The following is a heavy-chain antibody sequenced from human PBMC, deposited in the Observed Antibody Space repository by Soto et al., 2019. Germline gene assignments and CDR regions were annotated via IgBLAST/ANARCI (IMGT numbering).Heavy chain of an antibody. CDR3: ARTKSSGPLLSAFDI. CDR2: IIPIFGTA. D-gene: IGHD3-22*01. Sequence: SVKVSCKASGGTFSSYAISWVRQAPGQGLEWMGGIIPIFGTANYAQKFQGRVTITADESTSTAYMELSSLRSEDTAVYYCARTKSSGPLLSAFDIWGQGTMGTVSS. J-gene: IGHJ3*02. V-gene: IGHV1-69*13. CDR1: GGTFSSYA.